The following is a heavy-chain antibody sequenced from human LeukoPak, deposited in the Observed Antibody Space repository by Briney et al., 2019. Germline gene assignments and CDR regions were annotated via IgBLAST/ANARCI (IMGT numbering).Heavy chain of an antibody. D-gene: IGHD6-19*01. Sequence: SETLSLTCTVSGGSISSSSYYWGWIRQPPGKGLEWIGSIYYSGSTYYNPSLKSRVTISVDTSKNQFSLKLSSVTAADTALYYCAKDMWYLAPSIAVAGTSTFDYWGQGTLVTVSS. CDR1: GGSISSSSYY. V-gene: IGHV4-39*02. CDR2: IYYSGST. CDR3: AKDMWYLAPSIAVAGTSTFDY. J-gene: IGHJ4*02.